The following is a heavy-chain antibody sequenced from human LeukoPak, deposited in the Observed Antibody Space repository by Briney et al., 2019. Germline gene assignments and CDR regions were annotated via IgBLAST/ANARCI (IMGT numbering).Heavy chain of an antibody. CDR1: GFTFSNAW. J-gene: IGHJ4*02. Sequence: GGSLRLSCATSGFTFSNAWMSWVRQAPGKGLEWVAVIWYDGSNKYYADSVKGRFTISRDNSKNTLYLQMNSLRAEDTAVYYCARVNDSSGYSLIDYWGQGTLVTVSS. V-gene: IGHV3-33*08. CDR2: IWYDGSNK. D-gene: IGHD3-22*01. CDR3: ARVNDSSGYSLIDY.